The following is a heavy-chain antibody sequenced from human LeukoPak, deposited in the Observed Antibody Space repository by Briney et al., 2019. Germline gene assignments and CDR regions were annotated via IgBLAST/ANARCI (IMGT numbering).Heavy chain of an antibody. CDR1: GFTVRSNY. CDR2: IYSGGYT. Sequence: GGSLRLSCAASGFTVRSNYMTWVRQAPGKGLEWVSVIYSGGYTYYADSVKGRFTISRDNAKNSLYLQMNSLRAEDTAVYYCARDGLTTYYYDSSGFLRYAYWGQGTLVTVSS. CDR3: ARDGLTTYYYDSSGFLRYAY. V-gene: IGHV3-66*01. J-gene: IGHJ4*02. D-gene: IGHD3-22*01.